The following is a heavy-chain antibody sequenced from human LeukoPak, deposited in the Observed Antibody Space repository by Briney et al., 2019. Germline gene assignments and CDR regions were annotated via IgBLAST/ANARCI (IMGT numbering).Heavy chain of an antibody. CDR2: FSGSGGST. D-gene: IGHD3-10*01. V-gene: IGHV3-23*01. CDR1: GFTFSSYA. Sequence: GGSLRLSCAASGFTFSSYAMSWVRQAPGKGLEWVSAFSGSGGSTYYADSVKGRFTISRDNSKNTLYLQMNSLRAEDTAVYYCAKDLLLLWSPYNDYWGQGTLVTVSS. CDR3: AKDLLLLWSPYNDY. J-gene: IGHJ4*02.